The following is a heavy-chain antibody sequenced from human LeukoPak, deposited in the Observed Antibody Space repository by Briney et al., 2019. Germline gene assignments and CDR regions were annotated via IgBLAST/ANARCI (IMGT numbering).Heavy chain of an antibody. CDR2: ISGSGGST. D-gene: IGHD3-10*01. Sequence: GGSLRLSCAASGFTFSSYAMSWVRQAPGKGLEWVSAISGSGGSTYYADSVKGRFTISRDNSKNTLYLQMNSLRAEDTDVYYCAKLPSMVRGVIFRFDYWGQGTLVTVSS. CDR3: AKLPSMVRGVIFRFDY. J-gene: IGHJ4*02. CDR1: GFTFSSYA. V-gene: IGHV3-23*01.